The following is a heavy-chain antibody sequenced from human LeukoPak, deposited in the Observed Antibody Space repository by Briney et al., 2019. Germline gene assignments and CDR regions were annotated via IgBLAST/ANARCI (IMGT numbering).Heavy chain of an antibody. D-gene: IGHD3-22*01. Sequence: GESLKISCKGSGYSFTSYWIGWVRQMPGKGLEWMGIIYPGDSDTRYSPSFQGQVTISADKSISTAYLQWSSLKASGTAMYYCARSGYYYDSSGYYHPLDYWGQGTLVTVSS. J-gene: IGHJ4*02. CDR3: ARSGYYYDSSGYYHPLDY. CDR2: IYPGDSDT. CDR1: GYSFTSYW. V-gene: IGHV5-51*01.